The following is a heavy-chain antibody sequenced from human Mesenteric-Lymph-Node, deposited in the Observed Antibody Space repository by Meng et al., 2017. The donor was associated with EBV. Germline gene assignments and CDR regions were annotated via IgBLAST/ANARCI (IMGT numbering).Heavy chain of an antibody. J-gene: IGHJ4*02. V-gene: IGHV4-4*02. Sequence: QAQLLEWGPGLVKHSGTLSLTTAASGGSISSSDWWTWVRQPPGTGLGWIWTYYNSGSTHYNPSLKSRVTISVDTSNTQFSLRLISVTAADTAAYYCARQGPSGRTFDYWGQGTLVTVSS. CDR1: GGSISSSDW. CDR3: ARQGPSGRTFDY. D-gene: IGHD1-26*01. CDR2: YYNSGST.